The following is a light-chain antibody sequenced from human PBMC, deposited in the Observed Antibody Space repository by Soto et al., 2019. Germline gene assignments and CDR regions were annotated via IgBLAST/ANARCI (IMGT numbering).Light chain of an antibody. CDR1: QSVSSNY. J-gene: IGKJ1*01. V-gene: IGKV3-20*01. CDR2: GAS. Sequence: EIVLTQSPGTLSLSRGERATLSCRASQSVSSNYLAWYQQKPGQAPRPPIYGASSRATGIPDRFSGSGAGTDFTLTISRLESEDFAVYYCQQYGSSPWTFGQGTKVDIK. CDR3: QQYGSSPWT.